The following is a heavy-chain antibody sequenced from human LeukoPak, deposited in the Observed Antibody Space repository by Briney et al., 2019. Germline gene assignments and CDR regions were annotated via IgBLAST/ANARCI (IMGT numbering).Heavy chain of an antibody. CDR2: IHASGST. J-gene: IGHJ6*03. CDR1: GGSLRGYY. Sequence: SGPLSLTCTVSGGSLRGYYWSWIRQPPGKGPEWIGHIHASGSTDYNLSLTSRVTTSVDTSKNQFSLRLKSVTAADTAIYYCARHNTAAAGSCTYHYMDVWGKGTTVTVSS. V-gene: IGHV4-4*09. D-gene: IGHD6-13*01. CDR3: ARHNTAAAGSCTYHYMDV.